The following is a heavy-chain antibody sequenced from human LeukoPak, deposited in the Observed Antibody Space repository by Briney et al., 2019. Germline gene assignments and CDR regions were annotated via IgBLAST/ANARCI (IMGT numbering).Heavy chain of an antibody. V-gene: IGHV3-30-3*01. CDR2: ISYDGSNE. D-gene: IGHD5-18*01. J-gene: IGHJ5*02. CDR3: ARGYSYANWFDP. Sequence: GGSLRLSCAASGFTFSSYAMHWVRQAPGKGLEWVAVISYDGSNEYYADSVKGRFTISRDNSKNTLYLQMNSLRAEDTAVYYCARGYSYANWFDPWGQGTLVTVSS. CDR1: GFTFSSYA.